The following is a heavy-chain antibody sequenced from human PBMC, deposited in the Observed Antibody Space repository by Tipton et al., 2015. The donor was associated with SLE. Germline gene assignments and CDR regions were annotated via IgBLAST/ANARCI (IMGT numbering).Heavy chain of an antibody. D-gene: IGHD1-26*01. Sequence: SLRLSCAASGFTFSSYAMHWVRQAPGKGLEWVAVISSDGSKKYYADFVKGRFTFSRDDSKNTLYLQMNSLRAEDTAVYYCAGELLDYFDFWGQGTLVTVSS. CDR1: GFTFSSYA. CDR3: AGELLDYFDF. CDR2: ISSDGSKK. V-gene: IGHV3-30*04. J-gene: IGHJ4*02.